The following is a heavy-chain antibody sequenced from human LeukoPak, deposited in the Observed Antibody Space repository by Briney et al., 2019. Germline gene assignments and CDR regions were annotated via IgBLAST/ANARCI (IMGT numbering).Heavy chain of an antibody. Sequence: TTSETLSLTCTVSGGSISSYYWSWIRQPPGKGLEWIGYIYYSGSTNYNPSLKSRVTISVDTSKNQFSLDLSSVTAADTAVYYCARWNSGGDYWGQGTLVTVSS. CDR2: IYYSGST. D-gene: IGHD1/OR15-1a*01. CDR3: ARWNSGGDY. CDR1: GGSISSYY. V-gene: IGHV4-59*01. J-gene: IGHJ4*02.